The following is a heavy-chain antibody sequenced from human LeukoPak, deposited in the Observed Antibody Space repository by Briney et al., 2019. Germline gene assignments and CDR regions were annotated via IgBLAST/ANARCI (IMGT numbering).Heavy chain of an antibody. CDR2: IYYSGST. CDR3: ARVGYYYYGMDV. CDR1: GGSISSYY. V-gene: IGHV4-59*01. Sequence: PSETLSLTCTVSGGSISSYYLSWIRQPPGKGLEWIGYIYYSGSTNYYPSLKSRVTISADTSKSQFSLKLSSVTAADTAVYYCARVGYYYYGMDVWGQGTTVTVSS. J-gene: IGHJ6*02.